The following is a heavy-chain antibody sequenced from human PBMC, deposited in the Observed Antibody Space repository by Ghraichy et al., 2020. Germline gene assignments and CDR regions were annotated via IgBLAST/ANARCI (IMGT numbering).Heavy chain of an antibody. V-gene: IGHV3-30*02. D-gene: IGHD6-13*01. Sequence: GGSLRLSCAASGFTFSSYGMHWVRQAPGKGLEWVAFIRYDGSNKYYADSVKGRFTISRDNSKNTLYLQMNSLRAEDTAVYYCAKMAAADNAYYYYYMDVWFPGTAVTVSS. CDR3: AKMAAADNAYYYYYMDV. CDR1: GFTFSSYG. J-gene: IGHJ6*03. CDR2: IRYDGSNK.